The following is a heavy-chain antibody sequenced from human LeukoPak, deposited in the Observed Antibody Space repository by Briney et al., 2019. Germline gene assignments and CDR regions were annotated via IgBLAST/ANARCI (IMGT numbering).Heavy chain of an antibody. Sequence: GGSLRLSCAASGFTFSDYYMSWIRQAPGKGLEWVSYISSSGSTIYYADSVKGRFTISRDNAKNSLYLQMNSLRAEDTAVYYCAREERRMRAYYYDSSGYNFQHWGQGTLVTVSS. CDR3: AREERRMRAYYYDSSGYNFQH. CDR1: GFTFSDYY. J-gene: IGHJ1*01. V-gene: IGHV3-11*01. D-gene: IGHD3-22*01. CDR2: ISSSGSTI.